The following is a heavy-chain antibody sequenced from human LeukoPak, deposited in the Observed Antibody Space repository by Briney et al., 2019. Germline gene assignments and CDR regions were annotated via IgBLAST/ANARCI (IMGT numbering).Heavy chain of an antibody. Sequence: PSETLSLTCAVYGGSFSGYYWSWIRQPPGKGLEWIGEINHSGSTNYNPSLKSRVIISGDTSKNQFSLKMTSVTAADTAMYYCASFGYCSGGSCYPPGYWGQGTLVIVSS. J-gene: IGHJ4*02. CDR2: INHSGST. CDR3: ASFGYCSGGSCYPPGY. D-gene: IGHD2-15*01. CDR1: GGSFSGYY. V-gene: IGHV4-34*01.